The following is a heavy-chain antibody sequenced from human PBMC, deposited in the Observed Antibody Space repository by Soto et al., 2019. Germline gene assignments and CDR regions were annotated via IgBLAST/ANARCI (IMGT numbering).Heavy chain of an antibody. CDR2: IYATGTT. D-gene: IGHD1-1*01. V-gene: IGHV4-4*07. CDR1: GASISGFY. CDR3: VRDGTKTLRDWFDP. Sequence: SETLSLTCTVFGASISGFYWSWIRKSAGKGLEWIGRIYATGTTDYNPSLKSRVMMSVDTSKKQFSLKLRSVTAADTAVYYCVRDGTKTLRDWFDPWGQGISVTVSS. J-gene: IGHJ5*02.